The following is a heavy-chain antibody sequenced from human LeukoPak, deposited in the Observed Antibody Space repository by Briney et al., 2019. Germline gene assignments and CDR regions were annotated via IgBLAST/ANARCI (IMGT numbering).Heavy chain of an antibody. J-gene: IGHJ4*02. D-gene: IGHD3-10*01. V-gene: IGHV3-48*03. Sequence: PGGSLRLSCAGSGFTVSSYEMNWVRQAPGKGLEWVSDISSSGSPIYYADSVKGRFTVSRDNAKNSLYLQMSSLRAEDTAVYYCASMLGSGSGTYLFDFWGQGTLVTVSS. CDR1: GFTVSSYE. CDR3: ASMLGSGSGTYLFDF. CDR2: ISSSGSPI.